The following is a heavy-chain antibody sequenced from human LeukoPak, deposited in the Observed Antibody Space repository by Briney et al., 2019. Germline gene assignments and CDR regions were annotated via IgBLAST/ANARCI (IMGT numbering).Heavy chain of an antibody. J-gene: IGHJ4*02. V-gene: IGHV4-39*07. CDR2: IYSGGRI. Sequence: SETLSLTCTVSGGSISGSYYWVWVRQPPGKRLEWIGSIYSGGRIYYNPSLKSRVTISVDMSKNQFSLNLSSVTAADTAVYYCAKGASYYYDSSGYYVFDYWGQGTRVTVSS. CDR1: GGSISGSYY. D-gene: IGHD3-22*01. CDR3: AKGASYYYDSSGYYVFDY.